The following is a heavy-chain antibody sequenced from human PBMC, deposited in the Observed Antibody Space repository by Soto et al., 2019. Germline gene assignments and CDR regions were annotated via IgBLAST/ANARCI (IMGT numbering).Heavy chain of an antibody. V-gene: IGHV3-30-3*01. J-gene: IGHJ6*02. CDR3: ASWGVVVAATYYYGMDV. CDR1: GFTFSSYA. Sequence: GGSLRLSCAASGFTFSSYAMHWVRQAPGKGLEWVAVISYDGSNKYYADSVKGRFTISRDNSKNTLYLQMNSLRAEDTAVYYCASWGVVVAATYYYGMDVWGQGTTVTVSS. D-gene: IGHD2-15*01. CDR2: ISYDGSNK.